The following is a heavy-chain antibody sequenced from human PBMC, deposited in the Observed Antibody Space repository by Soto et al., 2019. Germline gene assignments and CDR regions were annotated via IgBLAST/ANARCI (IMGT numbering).Heavy chain of an antibody. CDR2: MNPNSGNT. CDR3: ARVLPHVGVVAADRNLDY. J-gene: IGHJ4*02. D-gene: IGHD2-15*01. CDR1: GYTFTSYD. V-gene: IGHV1-8*01. Sequence: ASVKVSCKASGYTFTSYDINWVRQATGQGLEWMGWMNPNSGNTGYAQKFQGRVTMTRNTSISTAYMELSSLRSEDTAVYYCARVLPHVGVVAADRNLDYGGQGTRVTVS.